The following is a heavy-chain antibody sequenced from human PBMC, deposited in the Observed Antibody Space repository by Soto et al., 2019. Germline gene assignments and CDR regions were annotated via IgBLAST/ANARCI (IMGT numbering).Heavy chain of an antibody. CDR2: IYYSGST. CDR3: ARRYGSAIDY. Sequence: SETLSLTCTVSGGSISRYYWSWIRQPPGKGLEWIGYIYYSGSTNYNPSLKSRVTISVDTSKNQFSLKLSSVTAADTAVYYCARRYGSAIDYWGQGTLVTVSS. CDR1: GGSISRYY. D-gene: IGHD1-26*01. V-gene: IGHV4-59*01. J-gene: IGHJ4*02.